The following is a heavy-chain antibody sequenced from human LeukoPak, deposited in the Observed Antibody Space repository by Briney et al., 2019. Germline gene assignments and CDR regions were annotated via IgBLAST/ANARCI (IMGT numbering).Heavy chain of an antibody. D-gene: IGHD2-2*01. CDR2: INTNSGGT. CDR3: ARHGYCSSTSCYRYAGMDV. J-gene: IGHJ6*02. Sequence: GASAKVSCKASGYTFTGYYMHWVRQAPGQGLEWMGWINTNSGGTNYAQKFQGRVTMTRDTSISTAYMELSRLRSDDTAVYYCARHGYCSSTSCYRYAGMDVWGQGTTVTVP. V-gene: IGHV1-2*02. CDR1: GYTFTGYY.